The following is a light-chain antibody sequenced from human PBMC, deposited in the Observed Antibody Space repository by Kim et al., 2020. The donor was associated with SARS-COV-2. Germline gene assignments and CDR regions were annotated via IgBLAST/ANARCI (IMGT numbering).Light chain of an antibody. Sequence: GSVGDRVTMTCRASQSISTWLAWYQQKPEKAPKFLIYDASSLESGVPSRFSGSGSGTEFTLTISSLQPDDFATYYCQQYNSYPWTFGQGTKVDIK. V-gene: IGKV1-5*01. CDR1: QSISTW. J-gene: IGKJ1*01. CDR3: QQYNSYPWT. CDR2: DAS.